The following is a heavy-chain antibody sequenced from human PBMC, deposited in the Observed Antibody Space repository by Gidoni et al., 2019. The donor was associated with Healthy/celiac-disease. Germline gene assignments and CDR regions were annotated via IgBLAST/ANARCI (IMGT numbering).Heavy chain of an antibody. V-gene: IGHV3-49*05. CDR1: GITFGAYA. J-gene: IGHJ5*02. CDR3: TRAHRIAARPRGWNP. Sequence: QLVESGGGLVKPGRSLRLSCTAAGITFGAYAMSGFRQAPGKGLEWVGFIRSKAYGGTTECAASVHGRFTIARDDSKRIVYLQMNSPKTEDTAVYYCTRAHRIAARPRGWNPWGQGTLVTVSS. D-gene: IGHD6-6*01. CDR2: IRSKAYGGTT.